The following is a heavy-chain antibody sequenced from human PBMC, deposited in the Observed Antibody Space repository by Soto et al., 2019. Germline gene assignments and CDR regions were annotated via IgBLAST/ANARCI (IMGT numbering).Heavy chain of an antibody. D-gene: IGHD1-1*01. CDR2: INPSGGST. Sequence: ASVKVSCEACGYTFASCYMHWVRQAPEQGLEWMGRINPSGGSTNYAQKFQGRVIMTTDTSTSTAYMELSSLSSEDTALYYCGRVFAGNWNDDPSGGAFDIWGQGTKVTVSS. CDR1: GYTFASCY. V-gene: IGHV1-46*03. J-gene: IGHJ3*02. CDR3: GRVFAGNWNDDPSGGAFDI.